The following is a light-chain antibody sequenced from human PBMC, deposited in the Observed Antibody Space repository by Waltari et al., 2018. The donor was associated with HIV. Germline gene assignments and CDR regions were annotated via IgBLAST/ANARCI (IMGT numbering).Light chain of an antibody. V-gene: IGKV2-30*01. J-gene: IGKJ2*02. CDR1: QSLVSTDVNTF. Sequence: DVVMTQSPVSLPVTVGQPASLSCRSSQSLVSTDVNTFLNWFQQRPGHSPRRLIYKVFNRDSGVPDRFTGRGSGTNFTLDITRVEAEDVGNYYCMQGTYWPCTFGQGTKLEIK. CDR3: MQGTYWPCT. CDR2: KVF.